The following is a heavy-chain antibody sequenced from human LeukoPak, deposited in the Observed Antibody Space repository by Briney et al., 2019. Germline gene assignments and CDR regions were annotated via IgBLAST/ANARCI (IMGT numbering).Heavy chain of an antibody. V-gene: IGHV4-59*08. CDR1: GDSINNYY. CDR3: ARFAVASGAAD. J-gene: IGHJ4*02. CDR2: THYSGST. D-gene: IGHD6-13*01. Sequence: SETLSLTCTVSGDSINNYYWSWIRQAPGKGLEYIGYTHYSGSTNYNPSLKSRVTISIDTSKSQFSLKLTSVTAADTAVYYCARFAVASGAADWGQGNLVTASS.